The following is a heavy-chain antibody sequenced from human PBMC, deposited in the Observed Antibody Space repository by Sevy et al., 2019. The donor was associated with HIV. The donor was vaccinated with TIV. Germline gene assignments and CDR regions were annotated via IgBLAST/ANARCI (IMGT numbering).Heavy chain of an antibody. CDR2: IYYSGST. V-gene: IGHV4-59*01. J-gene: IGHJ4*02. Sequence: SETLSLTCTVSGGSISSYYWSWIRQPPGKGLEWIGYIYYSGSTNYNPSRKSRVSITLDTSKNQFSLKLTSVTAADTAFYYWARERQLVLDYWGQGTLVTVSS. CDR1: GGSISSYY. CDR3: ARERQLVLDY. D-gene: IGHD6-13*01.